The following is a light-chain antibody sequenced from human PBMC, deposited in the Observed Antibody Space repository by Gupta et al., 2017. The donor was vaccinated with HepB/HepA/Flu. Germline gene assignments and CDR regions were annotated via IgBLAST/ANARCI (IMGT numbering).Light chain of an antibody. J-gene: IGLJ2*01. CDR1: SSNIGGNF. V-gene: IGLV1-47*01. CDR2: RNN. CDR3: ATWDDSLNNVV. Sequence: QSVLTQPPSASGTPGQRVTISCSGTSSNIGGNFVYWYQQFQGTAPKLLIYRNNQRPSGVPDRFSGSKSGTSASLAISGLRSEDELDYYCATWDDSLNNVVFGGGTKLTVL.